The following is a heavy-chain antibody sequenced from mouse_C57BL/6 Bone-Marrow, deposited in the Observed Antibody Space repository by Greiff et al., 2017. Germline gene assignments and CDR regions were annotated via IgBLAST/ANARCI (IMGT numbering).Heavy chain of an antibody. V-gene: IGHV5-6*01. CDR1: GFTFSSYG. Sequence: EVQGVESGGDLVKPGGSLKLSCAASGFTFSSYGMSWVRQTPDKRLEWVATISSGGSYTYYPDSVKGRFTISRDNAKNTLYLQMSSLKSEDTAMYYCARPSDSSGYAWGQGTLVTVSA. CDR2: ISSGGSYT. CDR3: ARPSDSSGYA. D-gene: IGHD3-2*02. J-gene: IGHJ3*01.